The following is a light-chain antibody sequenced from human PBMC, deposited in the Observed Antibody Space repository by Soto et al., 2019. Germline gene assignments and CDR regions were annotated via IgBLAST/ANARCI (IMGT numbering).Light chain of an antibody. CDR3: QHLNDYPYT. Sequence: IQLTQSPSSLSASVGDRVTITCRASQDISSYLAWYQQKPGTAPKVLIFGASTLESGVPLRFSGSGSGTDFTLTISSLLPEDCATYYCQHLNDYPYTFGQGTKLEIK. J-gene: IGKJ2*01. V-gene: IGKV1-9*01. CDR1: QDISSY. CDR2: GAS.